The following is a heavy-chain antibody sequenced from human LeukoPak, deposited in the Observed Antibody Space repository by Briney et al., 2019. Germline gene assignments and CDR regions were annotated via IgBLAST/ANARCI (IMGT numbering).Heavy chain of an antibody. V-gene: IGHV1-18*01. CDR2: ISTYNCNT. J-gene: IGHJ4*02. D-gene: IGHD3-22*01. Sequence: ASVKVSCKASRYTFTSYGISWVRQAPGQELEWMGWISTYNCNTNYAQKLQGRVTMTTDTSTSTAYMEMRSLRSEDSAAYYCARVPSSGYYYRLGYWGQGTLVTVSS. CDR3: ARVPSSGYYYRLGY. CDR1: RYTFTSYG.